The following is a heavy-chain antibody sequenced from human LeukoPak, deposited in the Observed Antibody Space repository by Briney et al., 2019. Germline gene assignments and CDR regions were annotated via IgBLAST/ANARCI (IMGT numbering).Heavy chain of an antibody. Sequence: PGGSLRLSCAASGFTVSSNYMSWVRQDPGKGLEWVSVIYSGGSTYDADSVKGRFTISRDNSKNTLYLQMNSLRAEDTAVYYCAREKGDSTSSTDAFDIWGQGTMVTVSS. CDR1: GFTVSSNY. CDR2: IYSGGST. CDR3: AREKGDSTSSTDAFDI. J-gene: IGHJ3*02. D-gene: IGHD2-2*01. V-gene: IGHV3-53*01.